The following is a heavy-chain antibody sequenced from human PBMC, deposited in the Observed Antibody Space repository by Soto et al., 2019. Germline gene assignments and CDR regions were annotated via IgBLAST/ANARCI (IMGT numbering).Heavy chain of an antibody. J-gene: IGHJ4*02. CDR1: GFTFSSYA. V-gene: IGHV3-23*01. D-gene: IGHD2-2*01. Sequence: PGGSLRLSCAASGFTFSSYAMSWVRQAPGKGLEWVSAISGSGGSTYYADSVKGRFTISRDNSKNTLYLQMNSLRAEDTAVYYCAKRGPPFVVVDRGYYFDYWGQGTLVTVSS. CDR2: ISGSGGST. CDR3: AKRGPPFVVVDRGYYFDY.